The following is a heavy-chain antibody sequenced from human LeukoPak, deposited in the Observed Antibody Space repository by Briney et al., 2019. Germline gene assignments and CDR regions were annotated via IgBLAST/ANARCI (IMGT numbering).Heavy chain of an antibody. CDR2: INHSGST. CDR1: GGSFSGYY. D-gene: IGHD3-22*01. J-gene: IGHJ4*02. Sequence: SETLSLTCAVYGGSFSGYYWSWIRHPPGKGLEWIGEINHSGSTNYNPSLKSRVTISVDTSKNQFSLKLSSGTAADTAVYYCAREFVYDSSGYYWWGQGTLVTVSS. CDR3: AREFVYDSSGYYW. V-gene: IGHV4-34*01.